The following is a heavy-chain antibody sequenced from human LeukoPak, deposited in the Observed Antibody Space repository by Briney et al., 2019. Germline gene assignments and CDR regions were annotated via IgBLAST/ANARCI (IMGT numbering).Heavy chain of an antibody. CDR3: AGGRDGYNYGY. V-gene: IGHV4-59*01. Sequence: PSETLSLTCTVSGGSISSYYWSWIRQPPGKGLEWIGYIYYSGSTNYNPSPKSRVTISVDTSKNQFSLKLSSVTAAHTAVYYCAGGRDGYNYGYWGQGTLVTVSS. CDR2: IYYSGST. D-gene: IGHD5-24*01. J-gene: IGHJ4*02. CDR1: GGSISSYY.